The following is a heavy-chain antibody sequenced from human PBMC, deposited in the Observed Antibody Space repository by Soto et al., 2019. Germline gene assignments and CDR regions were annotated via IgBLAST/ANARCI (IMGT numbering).Heavy chain of an antibody. V-gene: IGHV4-34*01. Sequence: EILPVPRGAYGGSWHGYYWSWIGHPRGKGLEWIGEMNHSGSPNYNPSLKSRVTISLDTPKNQLSLKMSSVPAAETAVYSWAANVDTAMVIFEYWGQGTLVTVSS. CDR2: MNHSGSP. CDR3: AANVDTAMVIFEY. D-gene: IGHD5-18*01. CDR1: GGSWHGYY. J-gene: IGHJ4*02.